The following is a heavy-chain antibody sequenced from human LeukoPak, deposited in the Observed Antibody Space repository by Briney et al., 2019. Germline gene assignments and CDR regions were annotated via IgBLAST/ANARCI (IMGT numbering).Heavy chain of an antibody. Sequence: ASVKVSCKGSGYTFTGYYMHWVRQAPGQGLEWMGRIDPNSGGSNYGQKFQGRVTLTGDTSTSTAYMELSRLTSDDTAMYYCAVLGYCTGNSCYTFSYFDYWGQGTPDTVSS. CDR3: AVLGYCTGNSCYTFSYFDY. J-gene: IGHJ4*02. V-gene: IGHV1-2*06. CDR1: GYTFTGYY. CDR2: IDPNSGGS. D-gene: IGHD2-15*01.